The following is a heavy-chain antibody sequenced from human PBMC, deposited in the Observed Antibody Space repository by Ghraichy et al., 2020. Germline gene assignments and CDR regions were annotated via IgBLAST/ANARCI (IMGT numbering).Heavy chain of an antibody. D-gene: IGHD5-18*01. CDR1: GGSISSYY. CDR2: IYYSGST. Sequence: SETLSLTCTVSGGSISSYYWSWIRQPPGKGLEWIGYIYYSGSTNYNPSLKSRVTISVDTSKNQFSLKLSYVTAAETAVYYCARGVDTAMVSYYYYGMDVWGQGTTVTVSS. CDR3: ARGVDTAMVSYYYYGMDV. V-gene: IGHV4-59*01. J-gene: IGHJ6*02.